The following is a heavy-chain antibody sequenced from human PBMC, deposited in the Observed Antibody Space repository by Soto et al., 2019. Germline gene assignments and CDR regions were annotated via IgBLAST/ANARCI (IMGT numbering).Heavy chain of an antibody. CDR2: ISYDGGNK. Sequence: GGSLRLSCAASGFTFSSYGMHWVRQAPGKGLEWVAVISYDGGNKYYADSVKGRFTISRDSSKNTLYLQMNSLRAEDTAVYYCAAHSSSFVWGQGTLVTVSS. CDR1: GFTFSSYG. D-gene: IGHD5-18*01. V-gene: IGHV3-30*03. CDR3: AAHSSSFV. J-gene: IGHJ4*02.